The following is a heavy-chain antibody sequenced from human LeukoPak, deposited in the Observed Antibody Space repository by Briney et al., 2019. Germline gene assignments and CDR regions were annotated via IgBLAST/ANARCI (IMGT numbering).Heavy chain of an antibody. CDR3: ARDPGEPGYTYGYNDY. Sequence: PGGSLRLSCAASGFTFSSYWMSWVRQAPGKGLEWVANIKQDGSEKYYVDSVKGRFTISRDNAKNSLYLQMNSLRAEDTAVYYCARDPGEPGYTYGYNDYSGQGTLVTVSS. D-gene: IGHD5-18*01. V-gene: IGHV3-7*01. CDR2: IKQDGSEK. J-gene: IGHJ4*02. CDR1: GFTFSSYW.